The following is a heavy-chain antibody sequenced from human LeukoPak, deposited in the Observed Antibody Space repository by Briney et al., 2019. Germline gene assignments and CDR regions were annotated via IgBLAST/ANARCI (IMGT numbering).Heavy chain of an antibody. V-gene: IGHV3-48*03. CDR1: GFTFSSYE. D-gene: IGHD1-26*01. J-gene: IGHJ3*02. CDR3: ARDPRWEPNDAFDI. CDR2: ISSSGSTI. Sequence: GGSLRLSCAASGFTFSSYEMNWVRQTPGKGLEWVSYISSSGSTIYYADSVKGRFTISRDNAKNSLYLQMNSLRAEDTAVYYCARDPRWEPNDAFDIWGQGTMVTVSS.